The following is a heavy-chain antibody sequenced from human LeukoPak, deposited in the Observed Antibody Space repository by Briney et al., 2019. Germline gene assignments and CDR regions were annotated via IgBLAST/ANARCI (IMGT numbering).Heavy chain of an antibody. J-gene: IGHJ6*03. CDR3: ARSLYYYYYMDV. V-gene: IGHV4-59*08. CDR2: IYHSGST. Sequence: SETLSLTCTVSGGSISSYYWSWIRQPPGKGLEWIGSIYHSGSTYYNPSLKSRVTISVDTSKNQFSLKLSSVTAADTAVYYCARSLYYYYYMDVWGKGTTVTVSS. CDR1: GGSISSYY.